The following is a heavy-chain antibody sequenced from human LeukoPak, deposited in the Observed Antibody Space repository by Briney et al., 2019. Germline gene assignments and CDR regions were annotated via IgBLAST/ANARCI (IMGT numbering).Heavy chain of an antibody. CDR1: GYTFTGYY. D-gene: IGHD4-11*01. Sequence: ASVKVSCKAPGYTFTGYYFHWVRQAPGQGLEWMGWINPNTAGTNYAQKFLGGVTLTWDTSISTAYMELTRLTSDDTAVYYCATSAGDYRAGHYYYMGVWGKGTSVTVSS. CDR3: ATSAGDYRAGHYYYMGV. V-gene: IGHV1-2*02. CDR2: INPNTAGT. J-gene: IGHJ6*03.